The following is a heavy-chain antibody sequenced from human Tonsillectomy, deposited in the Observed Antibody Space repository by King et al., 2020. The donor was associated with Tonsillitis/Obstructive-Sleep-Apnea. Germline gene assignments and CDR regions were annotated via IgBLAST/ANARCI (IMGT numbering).Heavy chain of an antibody. D-gene: IGHD3-3*01. J-gene: IGHJ5*02. V-gene: IGHV1-69*05. Sequence: QLVQSGAEVKKPGSSVKVSCKASGGTFSTYAISWVRQAPGQGLEWMGGIIPLFATENYPQKFQGRVTITSDESTSTASMELSSLTSEDTAVYYCALRFLQRPLSESWGKGTLVTVSS. CDR1: GGTFSTYA. CDR2: IIPLFATE. CDR3: ALRFLQRPLSES.